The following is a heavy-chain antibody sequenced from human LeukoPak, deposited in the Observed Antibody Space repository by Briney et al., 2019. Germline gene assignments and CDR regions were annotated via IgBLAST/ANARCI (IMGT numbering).Heavy chain of an antibody. D-gene: IGHD2-2*01. CDR3: ARGEGVIGYCSSTSCRRAFDI. CDR1: GGSISSGGYY. CDR2: INHSGST. J-gene: IGHJ3*02. Sequence: SQTLSLTCTVSGGSISSGGYYWSWIRQPPGKGLEWIGEINHSGSTNYNPSLKSRVTISVDTSKNQFSLKLSSVTAADTAVYYCARGEGVIGYCSSTSCRRAFDIWGQGTMVTVSS. V-gene: IGHV4-30-2*01.